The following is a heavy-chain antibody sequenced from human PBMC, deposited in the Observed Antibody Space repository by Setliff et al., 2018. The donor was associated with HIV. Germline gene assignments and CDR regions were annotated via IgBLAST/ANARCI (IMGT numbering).Heavy chain of an antibody. D-gene: IGHD3-3*01. J-gene: IGHJ3*01. CDR2: IHYSGST. V-gene: IGHV4-39*01. Sequence: PSETLSLTCTVYGGFIKNSNYYWGWIRQPPGKGLEWIGNIHYSGSTYYNPSLKSRVTITVDTSKNQFSLKLSSVTAADRSVYYCAKHRDPTGSSWINVGGGYYKDHAFDLWGQGTMVTVSS. CDR1: GGFIKNSNYY. CDR3: AKHRDPTGSSWINVGGGYYKDHAFDL.